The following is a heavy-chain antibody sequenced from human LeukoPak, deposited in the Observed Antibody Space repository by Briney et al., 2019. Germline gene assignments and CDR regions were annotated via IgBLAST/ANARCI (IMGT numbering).Heavy chain of an antibody. Sequence: SETLSLTCSVSGGSISSSSNYWGWIRQPPGKGLEWIGYIYYSGSTNYNPSLKSRVTISVDTSKNQFSLKLSSVTAADTAVYYCARATDGGEYNWFDPWGQGTLVTVSS. D-gene: IGHD3-10*01. V-gene: IGHV4-61*05. J-gene: IGHJ5*02. CDR2: IYYSGST. CDR3: ARATDGGEYNWFDP. CDR1: GGSISSSSNY.